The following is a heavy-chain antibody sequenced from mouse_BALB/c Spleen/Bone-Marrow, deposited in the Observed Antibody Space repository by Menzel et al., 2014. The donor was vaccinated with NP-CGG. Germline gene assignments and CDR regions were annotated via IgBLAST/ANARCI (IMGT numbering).Heavy chain of an antibody. V-gene: IGHV1-26*01. D-gene: IGHD3-3*01. CDR2: INPNTDGT. CDR1: GYTFTDYY. CDR3: ARSRYFDN. Sequence: VQLQQSGPELVKPGTSVKMSCKASGYTFTDYYMMWVRQSHGKSLEWIGHINPNTDGTFYNQKFKGKATLTVDKSSSTAYMQLNSLTSVDSAVYYCARSRYFDNWGQGTTLTVSS. J-gene: IGHJ2*01.